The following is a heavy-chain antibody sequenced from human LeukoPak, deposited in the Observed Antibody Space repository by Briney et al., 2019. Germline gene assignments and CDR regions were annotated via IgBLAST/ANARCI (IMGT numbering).Heavy chain of an antibody. CDR2: ISATGGSS. V-gene: IGHV3-23*01. CDR3: AKDPHYYESGAFDI. Sequence: PGGSLRLSCAASGFTFSSFAMSWVRQAPGKGLEWVSGISATGGSSYYAESVKGRFTISRDNFKNTLYVQMNSLRADDTAVYYCAKDPHYYESGAFDIRGQGTMVTVS. D-gene: IGHD3-10*01. CDR1: GFTFSSFA. J-gene: IGHJ3*02.